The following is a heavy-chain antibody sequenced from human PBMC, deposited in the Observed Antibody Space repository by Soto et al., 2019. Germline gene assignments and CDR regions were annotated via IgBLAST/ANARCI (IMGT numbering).Heavy chain of an antibody. D-gene: IGHD2-21*02. CDR3: ARGPDCGGDCYSSSFYYYYYGLGV. Sequence: ASVKVSCKASGYTFTSYYMHWVRQAPGQGLEWMGMINPSGGSTSYTQKFQGRVTMTRDTSTSTVYMELSSLRSEDTAVYYCARGPDCGGDCYSSSFYYYYYGLGVWGQGTTVTVSS. CDR1: GYTFTSYY. CDR2: INPSGGST. V-gene: IGHV1-46*01. J-gene: IGHJ6*02.